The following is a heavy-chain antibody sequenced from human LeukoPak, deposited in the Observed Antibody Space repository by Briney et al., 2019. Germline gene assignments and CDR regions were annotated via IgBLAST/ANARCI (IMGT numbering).Heavy chain of an antibody. V-gene: IGHV3-53*01. CDR3: ARDRWDILTGYYIDY. J-gene: IGHJ4*02. CDR1: GFTVSSNY. CDR2: IYSGGST. Sequence: GGSLRLSCAASGFTVSSNYMSCVRQAPGKGRGWVSVIYSGGSTYYADSVKGRFTISRDNSKNTLYLQMNSLRAEDTAVYYCARDRWDILTGYYIDYWGQGTLVTVSS. D-gene: IGHD3-9*01.